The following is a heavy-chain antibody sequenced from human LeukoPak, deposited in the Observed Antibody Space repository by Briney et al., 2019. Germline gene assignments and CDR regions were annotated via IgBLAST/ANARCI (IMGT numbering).Heavy chain of an antibody. CDR1: GYTFTGYY. V-gene: IGHV1-2*06. CDR2: ISPNSGGT. D-gene: IGHD3-10*01. CDR3: AREKWFGESHDAFDI. Sequence: ASVKVSCKASGYTFTGYYMHWVRQAPGQGLEWMGRISPNSGGTNYAQKFQGRVTMTRDTSISTAYMELSRLRSDDTAVYYCAREKWFGESHDAFDIWGQGTMVTVSS. J-gene: IGHJ3*02.